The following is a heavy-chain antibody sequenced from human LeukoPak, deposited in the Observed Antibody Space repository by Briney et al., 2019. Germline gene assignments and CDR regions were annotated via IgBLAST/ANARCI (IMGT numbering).Heavy chain of an antibody. CDR1: GYTFTGYY. Sequence: GASVKVSCKASGYTFTGYYMHWVRQAPGQGLEWMGWINPNSGGTNYAQKFQGRVTMTRDTSISTAYMELSRLRSDDTAVYYCARLVLPHWSAGVPMYYYDSSGYYYLDYWGQGTLVTVSS. D-gene: IGHD3-22*01. CDR3: ARLVLPHWSAGVPMYYYDSSGYYYLDY. V-gene: IGHV1-2*02. J-gene: IGHJ4*02. CDR2: INPNSGGT.